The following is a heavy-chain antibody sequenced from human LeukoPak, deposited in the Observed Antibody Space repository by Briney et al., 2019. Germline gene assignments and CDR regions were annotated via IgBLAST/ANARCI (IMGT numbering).Heavy chain of an antibody. V-gene: IGHV1-24*01. CDR3: AGYRLGRPAFAFDI. CDR1: GYTLTELS. CDR2: FDPEDGET. Sequence: APVKVSCKVSGYTLTELSMHWVRQAPGKGLEWMGGFDPEDGETIYAQKFQGRVTMTEDTSTDTAYMELSSLRSEDTAVYYCAGYRLGRPAFAFDIWGQGTMVTVSS. J-gene: IGHJ3*02. D-gene: IGHD5-18*01.